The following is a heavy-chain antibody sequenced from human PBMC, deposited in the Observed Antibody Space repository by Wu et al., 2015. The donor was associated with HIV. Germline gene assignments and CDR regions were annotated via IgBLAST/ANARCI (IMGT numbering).Heavy chain of an antibody. J-gene: IGHJ3*02. CDR1: GYTFTTYG. Sequence: QLVQSGAEVKKPGASVKVSCKASGYTFTTYGITWVRQAPGQGLEWMGWISANNGNTLHAQKFQGRVTMTTDTSTNTAYMEMASLKSDDTAVYFCARGGYSPKYHAFDIWGQGTLVTVSS. CDR2: ISANNGNT. V-gene: IGHV1-18*01. D-gene: IGHD5-18*01. CDR3: ARGGYSPKYHAFDI.